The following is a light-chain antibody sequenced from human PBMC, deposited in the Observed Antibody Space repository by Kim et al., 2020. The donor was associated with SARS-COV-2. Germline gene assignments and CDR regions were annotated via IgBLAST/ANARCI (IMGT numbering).Light chain of an antibody. CDR1: QSISTW. V-gene: IGKV1-5*03. CDR2: KAS. CDR3: QQYNSYSPLT. J-gene: IGKJ4*01. Sequence: DIHMTQSPSTLSASVGDRVIITCRASQSISTWLAWYQQKPGKAPKLLIYKASNLESGVPSRFSGSGSGTEFTLTISSLQPDDFATYHCQQYNSYSPLTFGGGTKVDIK.